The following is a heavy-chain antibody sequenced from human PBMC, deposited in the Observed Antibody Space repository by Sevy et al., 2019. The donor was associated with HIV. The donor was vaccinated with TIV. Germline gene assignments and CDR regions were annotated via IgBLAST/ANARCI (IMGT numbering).Heavy chain of an antibody. J-gene: IGHJ6*02. CDR3: ARGLMVRGVLFGMDV. CDR2: IKQDGSEK. V-gene: IGHV3-7*01. Sequence: GGSLRLSCAASGFTFSSYWMSWVRQAPGKGLEWVANIKQDGSEKYYVDSVKGRFTISRDNAKNSLYLQMTSLRAEDTAVYYCARGLMVRGVLFGMDVWGQGTTVTVSS. CDR1: GFTFSSYW. D-gene: IGHD3-10*01.